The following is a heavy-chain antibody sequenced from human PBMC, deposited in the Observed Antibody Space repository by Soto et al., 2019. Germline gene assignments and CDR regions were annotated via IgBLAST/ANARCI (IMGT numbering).Heavy chain of an antibody. CDR2: INPGDSET. V-gene: IGHV5-51*01. CDR1: GYSFTSYC. D-gene: IGHD3-3*01. J-gene: IGHJ4*02. CDR3: AGHATYDDLLSGYYFDY. Sequence: PGESLKISCKGSGYSFTSYCIPRVRELPGKGLEWMAIINPGDSETNYSPSFQGQVTISADKSINTAYLQWSSLKASDTAMYYFAGHATYDDLLSGYYFDYWGQGTQVTVS.